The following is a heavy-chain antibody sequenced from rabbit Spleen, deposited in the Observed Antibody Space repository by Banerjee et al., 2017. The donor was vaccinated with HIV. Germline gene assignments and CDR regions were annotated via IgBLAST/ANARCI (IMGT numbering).Heavy chain of an antibody. V-gene: IGHV1S40*01. D-gene: IGHD4-1*01. CDR2: IYSGISGST. Sequence: QSLEESGGDLVKPGASLTLTCTASGFSFSSYYWICWVRQAPGKGPEWIACIYSGISGSTYYASWAKGRVTISKSSSPTVTLQMTSLPDADTATYFCARDLDGAIGWHFGWWGQGTLVTVS. CDR3: ARDLDGAIGWHFGW. J-gene: IGHJ5*01. CDR1: GFSFSSYYW.